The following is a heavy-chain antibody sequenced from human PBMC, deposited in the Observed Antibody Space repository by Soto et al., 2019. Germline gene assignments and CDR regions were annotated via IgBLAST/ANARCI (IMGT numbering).Heavy chain of an antibody. V-gene: IGHV2-5*01. Sequence: SGPTLVNPTQTLTLTCTFSGFSLSASGVGVGWIRQPPGKALEWLALIYWNGNKYYRPSLKSRLTGTTDTSKSQVVLTMTNVDPVDTATYYCAHRPWYSSGSSHHFDSWGQGTLVTVSS. CDR3: AHRPWYSSGSSHHFDS. CDR1: GFSLSASGVG. CDR2: IYWNGNK. J-gene: IGHJ4*02. D-gene: IGHD6-19*01.